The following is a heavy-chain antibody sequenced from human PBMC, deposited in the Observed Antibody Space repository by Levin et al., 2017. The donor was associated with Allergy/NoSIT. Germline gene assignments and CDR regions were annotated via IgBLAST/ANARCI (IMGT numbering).Heavy chain of an antibody. J-gene: IGHJ4*02. CDR2: INSDGSTT. CDR3: ARERGDY. V-gene: IGHV3-74*01. Sequence: PAGGSLRLSCAASGFTFSTYWMHWVRQAPGMGLVWVSRINSDGSTTNNADSVKGRFTISRDNAKNTLYLQMNSLRAEDTAVYYCARERGDYWGQGTLVTVSS. CDR1: GFTFSTYW.